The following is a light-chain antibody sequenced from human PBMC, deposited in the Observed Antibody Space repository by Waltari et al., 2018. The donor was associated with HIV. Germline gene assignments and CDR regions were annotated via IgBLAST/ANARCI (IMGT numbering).Light chain of an antibody. J-gene: IGKJ4*01. Sequence: IVMTQTPLSLSVTPGQPASISCKSHQSLLHSDGKTYLYWYLQKAGQPPQLLINEVSTRFSGVPDRVSGGGTGTDFSLKISRVEAEDVGIYYCMQSIELPLTFGGGTKVEIK. CDR3: MQSIELPLT. CDR2: EVS. V-gene: IGKV2D-29*01. CDR1: QSLLHSDGKTY.